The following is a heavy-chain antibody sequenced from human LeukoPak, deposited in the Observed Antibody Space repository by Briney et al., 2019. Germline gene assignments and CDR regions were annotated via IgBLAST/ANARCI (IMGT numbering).Heavy chain of an antibody. J-gene: IGHJ3*02. D-gene: IGHD1-1*01. Sequence: PGGSLRLSCAASGFTFGSDWMHWVRQAPGKGLVWVLSINGDGSIINYADSVKGRFAISRDNAKNTLYLQMNSLRAEDTALYYCARWKYAFDIWGQGALVTVSS. V-gene: IGHV3-74*01. CDR2: INGDGSII. CDR3: ARWKYAFDI. CDR1: GFTFGSDW.